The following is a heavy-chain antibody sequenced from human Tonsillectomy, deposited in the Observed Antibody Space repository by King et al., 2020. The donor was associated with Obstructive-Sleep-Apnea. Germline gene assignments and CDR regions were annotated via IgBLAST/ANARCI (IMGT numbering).Heavy chain of an antibody. V-gene: IGHV4-31*03. CDR1: GGSISSGGYY. J-gene: IGHJ2*01. CDR2: IYYSVST. D-gene: IGHD3-16*01. CDR3: ARDDASYDYVWGSPAPNWYFDL. Sequence: VQLQESGPGLVKPSQTLSLTCTVSGGSISSGGYYWSWIRQHPGEGLEWIGYIYYSVSTYYNPSLKSRVTISVDTSKNQFSLKLSSGTAADTAMYYFARDDASYDYVWGSPAPNWYFDLWGRGTLVTVSS.